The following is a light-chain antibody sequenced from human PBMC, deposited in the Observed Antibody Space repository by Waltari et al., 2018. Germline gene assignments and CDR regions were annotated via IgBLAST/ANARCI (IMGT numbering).Light chain of an antibody. CDR1: TNHVGAYYY. CDR2: EVT. CDR3: NSYTSTSTYV. Sequence: QSALTQPASVSGSPGQSITTPSTGTTNHVGAYYYVSWYQQHPGKAPKLIIYEVTYRPSGVSNRFSGSKSGNTASLTISGLQAEDEADYYCNSYTSTSTYVFGTGTKVTVL. V-gene: IGLV2-14*01. J-gene: IGLJ1*01.